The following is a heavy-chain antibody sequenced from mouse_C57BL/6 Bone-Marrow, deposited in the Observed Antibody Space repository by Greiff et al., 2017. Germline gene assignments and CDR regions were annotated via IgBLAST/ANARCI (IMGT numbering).Heavy chain of an antibody. CDR2: IYPRDGST. Sequence: VQLQESDAELVKPGASVKISCTVSGYTFTDHTIHWLKQRPEQGLEWIGYIYPRDGSTKSNEKFKGKDTLTADKSSSTAYMQLNILTSEDSAVYFCAREGLAGAWFAYWGQGTLVTVSA. CDR1: GYTFTDHT. CDR3: AREGLAGAWFAY. J-gene: IGHJ3*01. V-gene: IGHV1-78*01.